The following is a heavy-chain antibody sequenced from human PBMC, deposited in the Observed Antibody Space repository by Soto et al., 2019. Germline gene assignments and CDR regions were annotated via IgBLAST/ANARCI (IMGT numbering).Heavy chain of an antibody. D-gene: IGHD3-10*01. CDR1: GYIFTDNY. CDR2: INPKSGVT. J-gene: IGHJ4*02. V-gene: IGHV1-2*02. CDR3: ARAYSGSGSPKF. Sequence: ASVKVSCKTSGYIFTDNYLHWVRQAPGQGLEWMGWINPKSGVTDFAQNFWGRVTMTRDTAISTAYMELSRLRSDDTAVYYCARAYSGSGSPKFWGQGTLVTVS.